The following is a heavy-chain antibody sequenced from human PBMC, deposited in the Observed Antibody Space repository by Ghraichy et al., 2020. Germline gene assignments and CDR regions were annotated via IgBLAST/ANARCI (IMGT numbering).Heavy chain of an antibody. D-gene: IGHD5-24*01. V-gene: IGHV4-39*01. CDR1: GGSISSSSYY. CDR3: ASRDGYTYYFDY. J-gene: IGHJ4*02. CDR2: IYYSGRT. Sequence: SQTLSLTCTVSGGSISSSSYYWGWIRQPPGKGLEWIGSIYYSGRTYYNPSLKSRVTISVDTSKNQFSLKLSSVTAADTAVYYCASRDGYTYYFDYWGQGTLVTVSS.